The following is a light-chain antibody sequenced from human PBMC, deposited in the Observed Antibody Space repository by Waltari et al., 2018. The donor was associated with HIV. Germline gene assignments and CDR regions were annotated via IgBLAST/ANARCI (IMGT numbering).Light chain of an antibody. CDR2: SAS. V-gene: IGKV1-16*01. J-gene: IGKJ2*01. Sequence: DIQMTQSPSSLSASVGDRVTITCRASQGVSKLVAWFQHKPGKAPKVLIYSASILQDGVPSRFSGSGSGTDYTLTISSLQPEDFATYFCQQYYSDPFTFGQGTKVDIK. CDR3: QQYYSDPFT. CDR1: QGVSKL.